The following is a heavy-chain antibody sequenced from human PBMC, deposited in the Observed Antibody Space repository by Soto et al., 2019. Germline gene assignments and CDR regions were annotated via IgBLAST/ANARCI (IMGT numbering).Heavy chain of an antibody. CDR1: GGSISSGGYY. V-gene: IGHV4-31*03. Sequence: PSETLSLTCTVSGGSISSGGYYWSWIRQHPGKGLEWIGYIYYSGSTYYNPSLKSRVTISVDTSKNQFSLKLSSVTAADTAVYYCARVPFSDSSGYYDYWGQGTLVTVSS. CDR3: ARVPFSDSSGYYDY. CDR2: IYYSGST. J-gene: IGHJ4*02. D-gene: IGHD3-22*01.